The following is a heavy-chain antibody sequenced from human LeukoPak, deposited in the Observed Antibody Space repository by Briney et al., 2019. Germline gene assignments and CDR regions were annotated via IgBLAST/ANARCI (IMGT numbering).Heavy chain of an antibody. CDR2: INPSGGST. CDR1: GYTFTSYY. V-gene: IGHV1-46*01. J-gene: IGHJ6*02. Sequence: ASVKVSCKASGYTFTSYYMHWVRQPPAQGLAWMGIINPSGGSTSYAQKFQGRVTMTRDTSTSTVYMELSRLRSEDTAVYYCATDCSSTSCYVGSYYYYGMDVWGQGTTVTVSS. D-gene: IGHD2-2*01. CDR3: ATDCSSTSCYVGSYYYYGMDV.